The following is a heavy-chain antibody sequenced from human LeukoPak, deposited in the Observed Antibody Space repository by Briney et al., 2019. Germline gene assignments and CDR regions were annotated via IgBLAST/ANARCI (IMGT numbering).Heavy chain of an antibody. Sequence: SETLSLTCAVYGGSFSGYYWSWIRQPPGKGLEWIGEINHSGSTNYNPSLKSRVTISLDKSKNQFSLRLTSVTAADTAVYYCAKAAVAVDYWGQGTLVTVSS. D-gene: IGHD6-19*01. V-gene: IGHV4-34*01. J-gene: IGHJ4*02. CDR1: GGSFSGYY. CDR2: INHSGST. CDR3: AKAAVAVDY.